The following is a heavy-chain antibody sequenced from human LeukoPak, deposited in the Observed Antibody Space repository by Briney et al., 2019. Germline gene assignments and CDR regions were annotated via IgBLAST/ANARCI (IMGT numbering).Heavy chain of an antibody. CDR3: TTGGIPVPGRGRNWFDP. J-gene: IGHJ5*02. V-gene: IGHV3-15*01. CDR2: IKSKTDGGTT. CDR1: GFTFSSYA. D-gene: IGHD6-19*01. Sequence: PGGSLRLSCAASGFTFSSYAMSWVRQAPGKGLEWVGRIKSKTDGGTTDYDAPVKGRFTISRDDSKNTLYLQMNSLLTEDTAVYYCTTGGIPVPGRGRNWFDPWGQGALVTVSS.